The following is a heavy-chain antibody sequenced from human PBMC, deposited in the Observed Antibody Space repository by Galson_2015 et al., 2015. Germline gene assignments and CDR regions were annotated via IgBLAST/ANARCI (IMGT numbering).Heavy chain of an antibody. J-gene: IGHJ4*02. D-gene: IGHD1-26*01. Sequence: SLRLSCAASGFTFSSYGMHWVRQAPGKGLEWVAVIWYDGSNKYYADSVKGRFTISRDNSKNTLYLQMNSLRAEDTAVYYCARAGVGATLGGYWGQGTLVTVSS. CDR2: IWYDGSNK. CDR3: ARAGVGATLGGY. V-gene: IGHV3-33*01. CDR1: GFTFSSYG.